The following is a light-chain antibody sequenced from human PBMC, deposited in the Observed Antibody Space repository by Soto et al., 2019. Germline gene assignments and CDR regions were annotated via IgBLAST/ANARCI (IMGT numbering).Light chain of an antibody. CDR2: KVS. CDR3: MQGTHWPWT. V-gene: IGKV2-30*02. CDR1: QSLIHSDGNTY. Sequence: DVVMTQSPLSLPVTLGQPASISCRSSQSLIHSDGNTYLNWFQQRPGQSPRRLIYKVSDRDSGVPDRLSGSGSGTDFTLKISMVEAEDVGVYYCMQGTHWPWTFGQGTEVEIK. J-gene: IGKJ1*01.